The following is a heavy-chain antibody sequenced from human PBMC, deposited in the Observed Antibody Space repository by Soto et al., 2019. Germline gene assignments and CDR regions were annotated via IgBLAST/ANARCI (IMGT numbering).Heavy chain of an antibody. CDR2: IWYDGSNK. CDR1: GFTFSSYG. J-gene: IGHJ4*02. Sequence: GGSLRLSCAASGFTFSSYGMHWVRQAPGKGLEWVAVIWYDGSNKYYADSVKGRFTISRDNSKNTLYLQMNSLRAEDTAVYYCESVGTGGIGHFDYWGQGTLVTVSS. V-gene: IGHV3-33*01. D-gene: IGHD2-8*02. CDR3: ESVGTGGIGHFDY.